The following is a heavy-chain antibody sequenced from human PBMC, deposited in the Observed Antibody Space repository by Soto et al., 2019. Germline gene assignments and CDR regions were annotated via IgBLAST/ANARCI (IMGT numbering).Heavy chain of an antibody. CDR3: ATGNAGLRFLFDY. CDR2: IIPIFGTA. CDR1: GGTFSSYA. V-gene: IGHV1-69*13. J-gene: IGHJ4*02. Sequence: SVKVSCKASGGTFSSYAISWVRQAPGQGLEWMGGIIPIFGTANYAQKFQGRVTITADESTSTAYMELSSLRSEDTAVYYCATGNAGLRFLFDYWGQGTLVTVSS. D-gene: IGHD3-3*01.